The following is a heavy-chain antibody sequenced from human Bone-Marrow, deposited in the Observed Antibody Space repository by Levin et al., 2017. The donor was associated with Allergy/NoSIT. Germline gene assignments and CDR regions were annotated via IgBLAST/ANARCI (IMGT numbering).Heavy chain of an antibody. V-gene: IGHV3-23*01. Sequence: GESLKISCAASGFTFSSYAMSWVRQAPGKGLEWVSAISGSGGSTYYADSVKGRFTISRDNSKNTLYLQMNSLRAEDTAVYYCARLHVQWLVELFDPWGQGTLVTVSS. CDR1: GFTFSSYA. J-gene: IGHJ5*02. CDR3: ARLHVQWLVELFDP. CDR2: ISGSGGST. D-gene: IGHD6-19*01.